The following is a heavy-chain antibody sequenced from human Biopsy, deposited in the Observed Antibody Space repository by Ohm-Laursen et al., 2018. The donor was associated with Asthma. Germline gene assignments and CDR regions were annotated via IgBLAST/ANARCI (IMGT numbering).Heavy chain of an antibody. J-gene: IGHJ5*02. D-gene: IGHD4-17*01. Sequence: TLSLTCTVSGSSISSDYWSWLRQSPVKGLEWIGYIYYSGSTYYNPSLKSRVSISLDTSKNQFSLSLTSVTAADTAVYYCARTTYGDDGFDPWGQGTLVTVSS. V-gene: IGHV4-59*06. CDR2: IYYSGST. CDR3: ARTTYGDDGFDP. CDR1: GSSISSDY.